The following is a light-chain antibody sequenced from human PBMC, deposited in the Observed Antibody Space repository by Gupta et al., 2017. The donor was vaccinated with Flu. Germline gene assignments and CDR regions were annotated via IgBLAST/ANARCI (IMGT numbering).Light chain of an antibody. Sequence: QSVLTQPPSVSGAPGQRVTISCTGSSSNIGAGYDLHWYQQLPGTAPKLLIYGNSNRPSGVPDRFSGSKAGNSASLAITGLQAEDEADYYCQSYDSSLSGHVVFGGGTKLTVL. CDR1: SSNIGAGYD. V-gene: IGLV1-40*01. J-gene: IGLJ2*01. CDR3: QSYDSSLSGHVV. CDR2: GNS.